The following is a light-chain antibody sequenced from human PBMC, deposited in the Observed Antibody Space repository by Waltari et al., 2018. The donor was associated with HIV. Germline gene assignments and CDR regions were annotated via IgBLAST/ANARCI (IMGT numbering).Light chain of an antibody. CDR2: DAS. Sequence: DIQMTQSPSSLSASVGDRVTITCQASQDISNYLNWYQQKPGKAPKHLIYDASKLETGVPSRFSGSGSGTDFTFTISSLQPEDIATYYCQQYDNLPSTFGQGTRLEIK. CDR1: QDISNY. J-gene: IGKJ5*01. V-gene: IGKV1-33*01. CDR3: QQYDNLPST.